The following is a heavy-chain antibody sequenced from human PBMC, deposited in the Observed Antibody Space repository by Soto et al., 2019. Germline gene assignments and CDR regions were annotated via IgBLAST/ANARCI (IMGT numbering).Heavy chain of an antibody. J-gene: IGHJ6*02. CDR3: ARGDSTDCSNGVCSFFYNHDMDA. Sequence: ASVKVSCKASGYSFTDYHIHWVRQAPGQGLEWLGRINPKSGGTSTAQKFQGWVTMTTDTSISTASMELTRLTSDDTAIYYCARGDSTDCSNGVCSFFYNHDMDAWGQVTTVTVS. CDR1: GYSFTDYH. D-gene: IGHD2-8*01. CDR2: INPKSGGT. V-gene: IGHV1-2*04.